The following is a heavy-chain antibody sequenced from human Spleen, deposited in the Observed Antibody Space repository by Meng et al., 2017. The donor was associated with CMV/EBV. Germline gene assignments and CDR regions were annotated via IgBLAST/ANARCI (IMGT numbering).Heavy chain of an antibody. J-gene: IGHJ4*02. CDR2: MNPNSGNT. CDR1: GYTLTSYD. D-gene: IGHD6-13*01. Sequence: CKASGYTLTSYDINWVRQATGQGLEWMGWMNPNSGNTGYAQKFQGRVTITRNTSISTAYMELSSLRSEDTAVYYCARDPQQLSGFDYWGQGTLVTVSS. V-gene: IGHV1-8*03. CDR3: ARDPQQLSGFDY.